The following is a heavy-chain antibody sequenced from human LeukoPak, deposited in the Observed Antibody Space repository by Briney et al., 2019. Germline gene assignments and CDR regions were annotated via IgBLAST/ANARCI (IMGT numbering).Heavy chain of an antibody. D-gene: IGHD3-22*01. Sequence: PGGSLRLSCAASGFTLSNYAMHWVRQAPGKGREWVAVISYDGSNKYYADSVKGRFTISRDNSKNTLYLQMHSLRAEDTAVYYCARGHADYDSIISFFDYWGQGTLVTVSS. V-gene: IGHV3-30*01. CDR3: ARGHADYDSIISFFDY. CDR1: GFTLSNYA. CDR2: ISYDGSNK. J-gene: IGHJ4*02.